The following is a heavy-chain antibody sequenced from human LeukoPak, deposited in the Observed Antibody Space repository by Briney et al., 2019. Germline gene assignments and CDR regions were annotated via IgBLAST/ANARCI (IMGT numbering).Heavy chain of an antibody. D-gene: IGHD3-10*01. CDR3: ARDHIILRGSGSYYIDY. CDR1: GFTVSSNY. Sequence: GGSLSLSCAASGFTVSSNYMSWVRQAPGKGLEWVSVIYSGGSTYYADSVKGRFTISRDNSKNTLYLQMNSLRAEDTAVYYCARDHIILRGSGSYYIDYWGQGTLVTVSS. J-gene: IGHJ4*02. CDR2: IYSGGST. V-gene: IGHV3-66*02.